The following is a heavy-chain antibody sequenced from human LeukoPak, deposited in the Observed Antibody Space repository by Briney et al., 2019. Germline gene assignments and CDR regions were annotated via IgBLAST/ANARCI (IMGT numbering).Heavy chain of an antibody. CDR3: ARDLGAIFGLFDY. CDR1: GFTFSSYS. D-gene: IGHD3/OR15-3a*01. J-gene: IGHJ4*02. V-gene: IGHV3-48*04. CDR2: ISSSSSTI. Sequence: GGSLRLSCAASGFTFSSYSMNWVRQAPGKGLEWVSYISSSSSTIYYADSVKGRFTISRDNAKNSLYLQMNSLRAEDTAVYYCARDLGAIFGLFDYWGQGTLVTVSS.